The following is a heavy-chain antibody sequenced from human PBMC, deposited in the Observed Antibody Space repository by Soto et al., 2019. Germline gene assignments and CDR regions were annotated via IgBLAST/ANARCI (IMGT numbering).Heavy chain of an antibody. J-gene: IGHJ4*02. D-gene: IGHD3-10*01. CDR2: IGPASGDT. Sequence: ASVKFSCKASGYTFTGHYIHWVRQAPGQGPEWMGEIGPASGDTRYAQKFQGRVTMTRDTSITTVYMELNNLSPDDTAVYYCGRGRSGQLVVFYWGQGTPVTVS. V-gene: IGHV1-2*02. CDR1: GYTFTGHY. CDR3: GRGRSGQLVVFY.